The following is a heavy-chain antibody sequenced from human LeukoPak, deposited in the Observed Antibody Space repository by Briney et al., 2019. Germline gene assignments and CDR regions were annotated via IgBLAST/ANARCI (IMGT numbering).Heavy chain of an antibody. D-gene: IGHD3-16*01. CDR3: AKAALAGGYYYYGMDV. Sequence: GSLRLSCAASGFAFSSYAMSWVRQAPGKGLEWVSGISGSGGSTYHADSVKGRFTTSRDNSKNTLYLQMRSLRAEDTAVYYCAKAALAGGYYYYGMDVRGQGTTVTVSS. V-gene: IGHV3-23*01. J-gene: IGHJ6*02. CDR2: ISGSGGST. CDR1: GFAFSSYA.